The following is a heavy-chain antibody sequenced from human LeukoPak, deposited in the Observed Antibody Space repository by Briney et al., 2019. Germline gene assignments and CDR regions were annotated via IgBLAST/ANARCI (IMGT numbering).Heavy chain of an antibody. J-gene: IGHJ6*03. CDR2: ISSSSSYI. D-gene: IGHD3-10*01. CDR3: ARDHLLRPNYGSGSRLYYYYYMDV. CDR1: GFTFSSYG. V-gene: IGHV3-21*01. Sequence: GGSLRLSCAASGFTFSSYGMNWVRQAPGKGLEWVSSISSSSSYIYYADSVKGRFTISRDNAKNSLYLQMNSLRAEDTAVYYCARDHLLRPNYGSGSRLYYYYYMDVWGKGTTVTVSS.